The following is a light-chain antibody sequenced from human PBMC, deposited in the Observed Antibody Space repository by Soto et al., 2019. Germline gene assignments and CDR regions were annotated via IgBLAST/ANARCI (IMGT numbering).Light chain of an antibody. CDR2: GAS. V-gene: IGKV3-20*01. CDR3: QRYAGAPT. J-gene: IGKJ1*01. CDR1: QTVTNSY. Sequence: EIVLPQSPGTLALSPGERATLSCRASQTVTNSYVAWYQQQLRQAPRLLIYGASIRATSIPDRVSGSGSGTDLTITISGLEPEDSAVFYCQRYAGAPTFGQGTKVEIK.